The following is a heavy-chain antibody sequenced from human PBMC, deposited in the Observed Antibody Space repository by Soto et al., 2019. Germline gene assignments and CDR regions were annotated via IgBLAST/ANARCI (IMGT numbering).Heavy chain of an antibody. Sequence: QVQLQESGPGLVKPSETLSLTCAVSGGSLNTYYWTWIRQPPGKGLEWIGYFYYSGLTNYNPSLKSLVTISLNTSKNQFSLKLTSVTAADTAVYFCARGNTHGYYYMDVWGRGTTVTVSS. D-gene: IGHD3-3*01. CDR2: FYYSGLT. CDR3: ARGNTHGYYYMDV. J-gene: IGHJ6*03. CDR1: GGSLNTYY. V-gene: IGHV4-59*08.